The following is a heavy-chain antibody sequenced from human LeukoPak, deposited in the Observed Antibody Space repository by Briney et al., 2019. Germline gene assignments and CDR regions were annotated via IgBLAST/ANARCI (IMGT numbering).Heavy chain of an antibody. Sequence: PSQTLSLTCTVSGGSISSGGYYWSWIRQPAGKGLEWIGRIYTSGSTNYNPSLKSRVTMSVDTSKNQFSLKLSSVTAADTAVYYCAREGSRYCSSTSCYDAFDIWGQGTMVTVSS. D-gene: IGHD2-2*01. CDR3: AREGSRYCSSTSCYDAFDI. CDR2: IYTSGST. CDR1: GGSISSGGYY. J-gene: IGHJ3*02. V-gene: IGHV4-61*02.